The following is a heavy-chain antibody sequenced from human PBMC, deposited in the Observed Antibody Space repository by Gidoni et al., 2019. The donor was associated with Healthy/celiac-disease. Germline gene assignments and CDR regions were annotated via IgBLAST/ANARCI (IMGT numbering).Heavy chain of an antibody. D-gene: IGHD2-2*01. CDR2: ISSSSSYI. CDR1: GFTFSSYS. CDR3: AREDVVVVPAAMHGAYYYYGMDV. J-gene: IGHJ6*02. V-gene: IGHV3-21*01. Sequence: EVQLVESGGGLVKPGGSLRLSCAASGFTFSSYSMNWVRQAPGKGLEWVSSISSSSSYIYYADSVKGRFTISRDNAKNSLYLQMNSLRAEDTAVYYCAREDVVVVPAAMHGAYYYYGMDVWGQGTTVTVSS.